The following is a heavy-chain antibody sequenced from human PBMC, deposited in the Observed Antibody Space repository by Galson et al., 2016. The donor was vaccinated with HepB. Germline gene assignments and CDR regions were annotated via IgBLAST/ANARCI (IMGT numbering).Heavy chain of an antibody. Sequence: TLSLTCTVSGGSISSGGYYWSWIRQHPGKGLEWIGYIHYSGSTYYNPSLESRVSISVDTSKNQFSLKLSSVTAADTAVYYCARDKNERGYSYGHFDYWGQGPLVTVSS. CDR3: ARDKNERGYSYGHFDY. J-gene: IGHJ4*02. V-gene: IGHV4-31*03. CDR2: IHYSGST. CDR1: GGSISSGGYY. D-gene: IGHD5-18*01.